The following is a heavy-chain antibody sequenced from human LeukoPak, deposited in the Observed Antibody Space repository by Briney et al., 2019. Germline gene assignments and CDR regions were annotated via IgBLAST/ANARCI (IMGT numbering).Heavy chain of an antibody. CDR1: GGTFSSYA. CDR3: ARGAGHSDAFDI. Sequence: GASVKVSCKASGGTFSSYAISWVRQVPGQGLEWMGGIIPIFGTANYAQKFQGRVTITADESTSTAYMELSSLRSEDTAVYYCARGAGHSDAFDIWGQGTMVTVSS. J-gene: IGHJ3*02. CDR2: IIPIFGTA. V-gene: IGHV1-69*13.